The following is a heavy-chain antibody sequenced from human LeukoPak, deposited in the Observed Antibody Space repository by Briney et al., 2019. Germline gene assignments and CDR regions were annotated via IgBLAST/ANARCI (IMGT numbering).Heavy chain of an antibody. J-gene: IGHJ5*02. CDR1: GYTFTGYY. Sequence: ASVKVSCKASGYTFTGYYMHWVRQAPGQGLEWMGRINPNGGGTNYAQKFQGRVTMTRDTSISTAYMELSRLRSDDTAVYYCARGKLNKATTVTTGLDVHDPWGQGTLVTVSS. CDR2: INPNGGGT. D-gene: IGHD4-17*01. V-gene: IGHV1-2*06. CDR3: ARGKLNKATTVTTGLDVHDP.